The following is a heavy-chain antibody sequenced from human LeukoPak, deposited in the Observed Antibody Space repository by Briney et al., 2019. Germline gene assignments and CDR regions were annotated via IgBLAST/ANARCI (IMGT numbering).Heavy chain of an antibody. J-gene: IGHJ3*02. CDR1: GFTFSSYS. CDR3: AKDLRFLEWFPPEDAFDI. Sequence: GGSLRLSCAASGFTFSSYSMNWVRQAPGKGLEWVSSISSSSSYIYYADSVKGRFTISRDSAKNSLYLQMNSLRAEDTAVYYCAKDLRFLEWFPPEDAFDIWGQGTMVTVSS. CDR2: ISSSSSYI. D-gene: IGHD3-3*01. V-gene: IGHV3-21*01.